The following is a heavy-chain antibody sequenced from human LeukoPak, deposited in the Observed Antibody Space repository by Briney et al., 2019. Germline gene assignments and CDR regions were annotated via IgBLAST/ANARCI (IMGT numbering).Heavy chain of an antibody. V-gene: IGHV3-64D*06. J-gene: IGHJ4*02. CDR3: VKDLGDYGDYVRYFDY. D-gene: IGHD4-17*01. CDR1: GFTFSSYA. Sequence: GGSLRLSCSASGFTFSSYAMHWVRQAPGKGLEYVSAISSNGGSTYYADSMKGRFTISRDNSKNTLYLQMSSLRAEDTAVYYCVKDLGDYGDYVRYFDYWGQGTLVTVSS. CDR2: ISSNGGST.